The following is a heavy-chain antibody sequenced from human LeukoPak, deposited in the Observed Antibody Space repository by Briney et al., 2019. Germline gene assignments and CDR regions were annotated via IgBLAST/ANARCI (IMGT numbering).Heavy chain of an antibody. J-gene: IGHJ4*02. Sequence: GESLKISCKGSGYIFTNYWIGWVRQVPGRGLEWMGIIYPSDSDTRYSPAFQGQVTISVDKSLRTTYLHWSSLKASDTAMYYCARPGAYYYDSSGSDFDSWGQGTLVTVSS. D-gene: IGHD3-22*01. V-gene: IGHV5-51*01. CDR2: IYPSDSDT. CDR1: GYIFTNYW. CDR3: ARPGAYYYDSSGSDFDS.